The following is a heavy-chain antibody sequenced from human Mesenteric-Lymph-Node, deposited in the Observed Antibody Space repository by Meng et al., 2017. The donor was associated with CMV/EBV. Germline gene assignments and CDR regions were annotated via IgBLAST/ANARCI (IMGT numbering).Heavy chain of an antibody. CDR1: GGSISNSRSYY. CDR3: ARGWSGYNDY. J-gene: IGHJ4*02. V-gene: IGHV4-39*07. D-gene: IGHD3-3*01. Sequence: SETLSLTCTVSGGSISNSRSYYWGWIRQPPGKGLEFIGIIYYSGDTYYNPSLKSRVTISIDTSKNQFSLKLSSVTAADTAVYYCARGWSGYNDYWGQGTLVTVSS. CDR2: IYYSGDT.